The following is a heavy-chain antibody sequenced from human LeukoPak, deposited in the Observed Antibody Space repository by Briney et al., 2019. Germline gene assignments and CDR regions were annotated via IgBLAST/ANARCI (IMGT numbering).Heavy chain of an antibody. D-gene: IGHD2/OR15-2a*01. CDR1: GYTFTGYY. CDR2: INPDTGGT. CDR3: ARDVGKFLSKTYDF. V-gene: IGHV1-2*02. Sequence: GASVKVSCKASGYTFTGYYLHWVRQAPGQGLEWMGWINPDTGGTSYAQKFLGRVTMTRDTSISAVFMEVRRLRSDDTAVYYCARDVGKFLSKTYDFWGQGTLVTVSS. J-gene: IGHJ4*02.